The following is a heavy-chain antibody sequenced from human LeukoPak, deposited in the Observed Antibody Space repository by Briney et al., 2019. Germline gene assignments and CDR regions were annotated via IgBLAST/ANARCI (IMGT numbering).Heavy chain of an antibody. J-gene: IGHJ4*02. CDR2: IKQDGSEK. V-gene: IGHV3-7*04. Sequence: GGSPRLSCAASGFTFSTYWMSWVRQAPGAGLEWVASIKQDGSEKFYVDSVKGRFTISRDNAKNSLYLQMNSLRAEDTAVYYCARGGYQLLWYWGQGTLVTVSS. D-gene: IGHD2-2*01. CDR1: GFTFSTYW. CDR3: ARGGYQLLWY.